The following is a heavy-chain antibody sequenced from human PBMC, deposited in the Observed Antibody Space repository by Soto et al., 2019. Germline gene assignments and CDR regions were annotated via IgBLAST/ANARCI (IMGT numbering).Heavy chain of an antibody. CDR1: GGSISSSSYY. Sequence: QLQLQESGPGLVKPSETLSLTCTVSGGSISSSSYYWGWIRQPPGKGLEWIGSIYYSGSTYYNPSLKSRVTISVDASKNQFSLRLSSVTAADPAVYYWARRVVVVTVWWFGPWGQVTLVTVSS. J-gene: IGHJ5*02. CDR3: ARRVVVVTVWWFGP. D-gene: IGHD2-21*02. V-gene: IGHV4-39*01. CDR2: IYYSGST.